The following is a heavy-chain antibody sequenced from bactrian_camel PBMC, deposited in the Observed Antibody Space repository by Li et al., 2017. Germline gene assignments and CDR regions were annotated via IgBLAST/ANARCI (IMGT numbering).Heavy chain of an antibody. CDR3: AKDRIPYGGSWFYEYND. D-gene: IGHD6*01. CDR1: GYTYSGYC. V-gene: IGHV3S1*01. CDR2: IDNDGRT. J-gene: IGHJ4*01. Sequence: HVQLVESGGGSVQAGGSLRLSCLVSGYTYSGYCMGWFRQTPGKEREGVAHIDNDGRTRCTDSAKGRFTISRDNAKNTLYLQLNSLKTEDTAMYYCAKDRIPYGGSWFYEYNDWGQGTQVTVS.